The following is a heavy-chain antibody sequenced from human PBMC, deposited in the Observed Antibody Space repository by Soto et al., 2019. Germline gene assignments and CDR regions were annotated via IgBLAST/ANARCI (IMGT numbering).Heavy chain of an antibody. CDR1: GFTFSSYA. J-gene: IGHJ3*02. V-gene: IGHV3-30*18. Sequence: GGSLRLSCVASGFTFSSYAMSWVRQAPGKGLEWVAGISYDGSNKYYVDSVRGRFTISRDNSKNTLYVQMDSLRTEDTAVYYCAKDLAKYGDYVAFDIWGQGTMVTVSS. CDR3: AKDLAKYGDYVAFDI. D-gene: IGHD4-17*01. CDR2: ISYDGSNK.